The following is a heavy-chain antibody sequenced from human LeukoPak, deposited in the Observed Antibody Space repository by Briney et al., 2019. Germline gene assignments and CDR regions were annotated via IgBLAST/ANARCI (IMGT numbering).Heavy chain of an antibody. CDR1: GGSFSGYY. CDR2: INHSGST. D-gene: IGHD6-19*01. Sequence: PSETLSLTCAVYGGSFSGYYWSWIRQPPGKGLEWIGEINHSGSTNYNPSLKSRVTISVDTSKNQSSLKLSSVTAADTAVYYCARGKLWQWLVSGRVLYFDYWGQGTLVTVSS. CDR3: ARGKLWQWLVSGRVLYFDY. V-gene: IGHV4-34*01. J-gene: IGHJ4*02.